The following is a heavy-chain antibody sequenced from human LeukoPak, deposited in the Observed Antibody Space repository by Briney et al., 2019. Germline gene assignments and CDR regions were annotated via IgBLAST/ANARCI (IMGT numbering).Heavy chain of an antibody. D-gene: IGHD3-22*01. J-gene: IGHJ3*01. CDR2: ISHDGSNK. Sequence: GRSLRLSCAASGFTFGSYAMHWVRQAPGKGLEWVAVISHDGSNKYNADSVKGRFTISRDNSKNTLYLQMNSLRAEDTAVYYCARASYHYDSSNSKGDFDVWGQGTMVTASS. CDR1: GFTFGSYA. CDR3: ARASYHYDSSNSKGDFDV. V-gene: IGHV3-30-3*01.